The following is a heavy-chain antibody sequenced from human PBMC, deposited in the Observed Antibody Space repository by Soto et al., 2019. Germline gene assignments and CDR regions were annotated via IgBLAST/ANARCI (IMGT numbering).Heavy chain of an antibody. V-gene: IGHV2-5*02. D-gene: IGHD2-15*01. J-gene: IGHJ6*02. Sequence: QITLKESGPTLVKPTQTLTLTCTFSGFSLSTSGVGVAWIRQPPGKALEWLALIYWDDDKRYRPSLETRLTIXXXTXXNQVVLTMTNMDSVATATYYCAYLPCSGGSCYWFSYSGMDVWGQGTTVTVSS. CDR1: GFSLSTSGVG. CDR2: IYWDDDK. CDR3: AYLPCSGGSCYWFSYSGMDV.